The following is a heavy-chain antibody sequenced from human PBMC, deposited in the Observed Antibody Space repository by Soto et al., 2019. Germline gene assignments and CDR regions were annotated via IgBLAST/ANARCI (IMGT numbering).Heavy chain of an antibody. CDR3: ARDLSERQQGLKPIHYNGMDV. V-gene: IGHV1-69*01. D-gene: IGHD6-13*01. J-gene: IGHJ6*02. Sequence: EQRLEGMGGIIPIFGTANYAQKFQGRDTINADESTSTAYMELSSLRSEDTAVYYCARDLSERQQGLKPIHYNGMDVWGQGTTVTVSS. CDR2: IIPIFGTA.